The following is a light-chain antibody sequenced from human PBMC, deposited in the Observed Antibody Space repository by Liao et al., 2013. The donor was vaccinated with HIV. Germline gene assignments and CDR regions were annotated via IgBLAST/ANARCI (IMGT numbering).Light chain of an antibody. CDR3: QTWDSSNMI. J-gene: IGLJ2*01. Sequence: SYDLTQPPSVSVSPGQTASITCSGDKLGDKYTCWYQQKPGQSPVLVIYRDSKRPSGIPERFSGYQSGNTATLTISGTQTLDEADYYCQTWDSSNMIFGGGTXLTVL. CDR1: KLGDKY. V-gene: IGLV3-1*01. CDR2: RDS.